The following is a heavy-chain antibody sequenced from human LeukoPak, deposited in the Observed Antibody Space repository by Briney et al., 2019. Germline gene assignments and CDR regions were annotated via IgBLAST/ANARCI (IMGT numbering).Heavy chain of an antibody. CDR3: ARQNIVVSDLDY. Sequence: PSETLSLTCTVSGGSISSSSHRWGWNRPPPGQGLEWIRCIYYSGSTYYYPSLKSPITISVDTTKNQFSLKLITVAAADTYLFSCARQNIVVSDLDYWGQGTLVTVSS. CDR2: IYYSGST. V-gene: IGHV4-39*01. CDR1: GGSISSSSHR. D-gene: IGHD3-22*01. J-gene: IGHJ4*02.